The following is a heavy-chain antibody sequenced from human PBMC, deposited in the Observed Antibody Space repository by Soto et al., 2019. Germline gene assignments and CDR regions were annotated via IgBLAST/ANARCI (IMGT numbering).Heavy chain of an antibody. CDR2: IWYDGSNK. CDR3: ARERYCSGGSCYNPGAFDI. CDR1: GFTFSSYG. Sequence: QVQLVESGGGVVQPGRSLRLSCAASGFTFSSYGMHWVRQAPGKGLEWVAVIWYDGSNKYYADSVKGRFTISRDNSKNTLYLQMNSLRADDTAVYYCARERYCSGGSCYNPGAFDILGQGTMVTVSS. V-gene: IGHV3-33*01. J-gene: IGHJ3*02. D-gene: IGHD2-15*01.